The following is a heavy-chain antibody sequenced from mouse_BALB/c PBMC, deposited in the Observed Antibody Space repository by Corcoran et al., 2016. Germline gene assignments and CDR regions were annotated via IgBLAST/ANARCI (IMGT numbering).Heavy chain of an antibody. Sequence: EVQLQQSGPELVKPGASVKRSCKTSGYTFTEYTMNWVKQSHGKSLEWIGGINPNNGGTSYNQKFKGKATLTVAKSSSTAYMELRSLTAEDSAVYYCARPYYYGSAMDYWGQGTSVTVSS. V-gene: IGHV1-18*01. CDR1: GYTFTEYT. CDR3: ARPYYYGSAMDY. J-gene: IGHJ4*01. D-gene: IGHD1-1*01. CDR2: INPNNGGT.